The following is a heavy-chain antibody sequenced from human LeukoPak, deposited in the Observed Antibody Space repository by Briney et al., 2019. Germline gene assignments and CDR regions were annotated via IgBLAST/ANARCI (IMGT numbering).Heavy chain of an antibody. Sequence: GGSLRLSCAASGFTFSSYAMSWVRQAPGKGLEGVSAISGSGGSKYYADSVKGRFTISRDNSKNTLYLQMNSLRAEDTAVYYCAKDWYYYDRSGYYWDAFDIWGQGTMVTVSS. D-gene: IGHD3-22*01. CDR3: AKDWYYYDRSGYYWDAFDI. CDR1: GFTFSSYA. V-gene: IGHV3-23*01. CDR2: ISGSGGSK. J-gene: IGHJ3*02.